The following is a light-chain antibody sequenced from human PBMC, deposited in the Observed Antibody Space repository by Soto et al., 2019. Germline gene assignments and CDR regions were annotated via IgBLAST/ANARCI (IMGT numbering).Light chain of an antibody. V-gene: IGKV4-1*01. CDR1: QSVLHASNNKNY. Sequence: DIVMTQSPDSLAVPLSERSTLHCRSSQSVLHASNNKNYLGWYQQKPGQPPKLLIYWASYREFGVPSRFSGSGSGTEFTLTISSLQPDDFATYYCQHYKIYSEAFGQGTKVDIK. CDR3: QHYKIYSEA. CDR2: WAS. J-gene: IGKJ1*01.